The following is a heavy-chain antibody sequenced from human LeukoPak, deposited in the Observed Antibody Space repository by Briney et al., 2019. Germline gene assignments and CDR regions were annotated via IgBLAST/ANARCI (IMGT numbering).Heavy chain of an antibody. J-gene: IGHJ3*01. CDR3: ARRAYNWGAFDF. CDR1: GFTFTNYA. D-gene: IGHD5-24*01. Sequence: GGSLRLSCAASGFTFTNYAMNWVRQAPGKGLEWVSTISPSGADTYYVDSVKGRFTISRDISKNTLYLQMNSLRVEDTAVYYCARRAYNWGAFDFWGQGTMVTVSS. CDR2: ISPSGADT. V-gene: IGHV3-23*01.